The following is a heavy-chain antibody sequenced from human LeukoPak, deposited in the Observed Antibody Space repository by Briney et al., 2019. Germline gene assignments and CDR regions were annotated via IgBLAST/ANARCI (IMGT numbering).Heavy chain of an antibody. CDR2: GDYSGGT. CDR1: SDFFSSVTDY. V-gene: IGHV4-39*07. CDR3: ARERGEEYSSGWYKTNFFDT. D-gene: IGHD6-19*01. Sequence: SETLSLACTVSSDFFSSVTDYWAWIRQPPGKGLEWIASGDYSGGTYYNPSLESRVAISADMSKNQISLKLSSVTAADTALYYCARERGEEYSSGWYKTNFFDTWGQGTRVTVSS. J-gene: IGHJ4*02.